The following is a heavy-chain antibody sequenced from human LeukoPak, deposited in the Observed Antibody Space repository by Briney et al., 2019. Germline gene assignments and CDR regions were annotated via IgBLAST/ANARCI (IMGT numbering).Heavy chain of an antibody. Sequence: SEKVSLTCTVSGGSISSSSYYWAWIRQPPGKGLEWIGSIYYSGSTYYNPSLKSRATISVDTSKNQFSLKLSSVTAADTAVYYCARLRYYGDYEASLRYAFDIWGQGTMVTVSS. D-gene: IGHD4-17*01. CDR2: IYYSGST. CDR1: GGSISSSSYY. V-gene: IGHV4-39*01. CDR3: ARLRYYGDYEASLRYAFDI. J-gene: IGHJ3*02.